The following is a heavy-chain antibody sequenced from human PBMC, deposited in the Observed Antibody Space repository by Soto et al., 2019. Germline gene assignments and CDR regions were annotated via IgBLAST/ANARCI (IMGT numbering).Heavy chain of an antibody. Sequence: ASVKVSCKASGYTFTSYAMHWVRQAPGQRLEWMGWINAGNGNTKYSQKFQGRVTITRDTSASTAYMEPSSLRSEDTAVYYCARGRNIAAAGKFVDYWGQGTLVTVSS. V-gene: IGHV1-3*01. CDR2: INAGNGNT. J-gene: IGHJ4*02. CDR3: ARGRNIAAAGKFVDY. D-gene: IGHD6-13*01. CDR1: GYTFTSYA.